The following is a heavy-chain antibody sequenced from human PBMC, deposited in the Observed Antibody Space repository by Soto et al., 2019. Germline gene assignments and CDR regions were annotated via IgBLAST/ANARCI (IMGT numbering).Heavy chain of an antibody. V-gene: IGHV3-66*01. CDR2: INSGGST. J-gene: IGHJ6*02. CDR1: GFDASVNY. Sequence: EVQLVESGGTLVQPGGSLRLSCAASGFDASVNYMTWVRQAPGKGLEWVSAINSGGSTFYADSVKGRFTISGDNSKNTLYLQVISLRVEDTAMYYCVRENYYYGMDVWGQGTAVTVSS. CDR3: VRENYYYGMDV.